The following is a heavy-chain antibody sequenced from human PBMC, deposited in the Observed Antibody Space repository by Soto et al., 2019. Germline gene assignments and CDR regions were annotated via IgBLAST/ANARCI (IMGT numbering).Heavy chain of an antibody. CDR1: GGSLTGYY. D-gene: IGHD5-12*01. J-gene: IGHJ4*02. CDR3: ARGQEGIVATH. Sequence: QVQLQQWGAGLLKPSETLSLTCAVNGGSLTGYYWSWIRQPPGKGLEWIGEIKDGGGTNYSPSLRGRATISSDPSNYQFSLKLNSVTAADTAVYYCARGQEGIVATHWDQGALVTVSS. V-gene: IGHV4-34*01. CDR2: IKDGGGT.